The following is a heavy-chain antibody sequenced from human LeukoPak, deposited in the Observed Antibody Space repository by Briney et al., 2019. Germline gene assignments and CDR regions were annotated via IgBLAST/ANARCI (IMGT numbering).Heavy chain of an antibody. D-gene: IGHD6-19*01. CDR1: GYTFTSCA. CDR2: INAGNGNT. Sequence: GASVKVSCKASGYTFTSCAMHWVRQAPGQRLEWMGWINAGNGNTKYSQKFQGRVTITRDTSASTAYMELSSLRSEDTAVYYCARAVRIAVAAPFDYWGQGTLVTVSS. CDR3: ARAVRIAVAAPFDY. J-gene: IGHJ4*02. V-gene: IGHV1-3*01.